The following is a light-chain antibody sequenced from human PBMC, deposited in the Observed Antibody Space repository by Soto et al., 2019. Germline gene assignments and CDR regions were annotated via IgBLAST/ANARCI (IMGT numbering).Light chain of an antibody. CDR1: QTISSF. Sequence: EIVLTQSPGTLSVSPGEGATLSCRASQTISSFLAWYQQKRGQAPRLLIHGASNRATGIPDRFSGSGSGTDFTLTITRLEPEDFAVYYCQQYGRTFGQGTKVDIK. V-gene: IGKV3-20*01. CDR2: GAS. J-gene: IGKJ1*01. CDR3: QQYGRT.